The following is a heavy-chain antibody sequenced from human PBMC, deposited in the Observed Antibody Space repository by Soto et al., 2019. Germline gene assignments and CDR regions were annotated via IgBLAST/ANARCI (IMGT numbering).Heavy chain of an antibody. CDR1: GFSLSTGGVG. J-gene: IGHJ4*02. D-gene: IGHD3-22*01. V-gene: IGHV2-5*02. Sequence: QITLKESGPPLVTPTQTLTLTCTFSGFSLSTGGVGVGWIRQPPGKALEWLALIYWDDAKRYSPSLKSRLTITKDPSKNQVVLRMTNVDPADTATYYCARGDSTGYYPYWGQGTLVTVSS. CDR2: IYWDDAK. CDR3: ARGDSTGYYPY.